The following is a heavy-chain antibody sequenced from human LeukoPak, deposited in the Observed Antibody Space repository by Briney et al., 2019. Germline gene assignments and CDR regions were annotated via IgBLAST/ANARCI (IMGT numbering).Heavy chain of an antibody. V-gene: IGHV3-23*01. CDR3: ARDRRWLRHFDY. D-gene: IGHD5-24*01. CDR1: GFTFSSYA. CDR2: ISGSGGST. J-gene: IGHJ4*02. Sequence: GGSLRLSCAASGFTFSSYAISWVRQAPGKGLEWVSAISGSGGSTYYADSVKGRFTISRDNSKNTLYLQMNSLRAEDTAVYYCARDRRWLRHFDYWGQGNLVTVSS.